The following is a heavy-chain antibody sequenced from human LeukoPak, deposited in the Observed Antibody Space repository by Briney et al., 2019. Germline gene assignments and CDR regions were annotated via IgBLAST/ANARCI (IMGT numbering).Heavy chain of an antibody. CDR3: AKHDPRRVVITNWFDP. D-gene: IGHD3-22*01. Sequence: GGSLRLSCAASGFTFSSYGMHWVRQAPGRGLGWVAVIWYDGSNKYYADSVKGRFTISRGNSKNTLYLQMNSLRAEDTAVYYCAKHDPRRVVITNWFDPWGQGTLVTVSS. CDR1: GFTFSSYG. J-gene: IGHJ5*02. CDR2: IWYDGSNK. V-gene: IGHV3-33*06.